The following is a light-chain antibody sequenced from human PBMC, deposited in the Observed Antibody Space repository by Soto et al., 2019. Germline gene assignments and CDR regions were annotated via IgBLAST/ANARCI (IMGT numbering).Light chain of an antibody. CDR2: EVS. CDR1: SSDVGGHNY. V-gene: IGLV2-8*01. CDR3: QAYDYSLTASV. J-gene: IGLJ3*02. Sequence: QSALTQPPSASGSPGQSVTISCTGTSSDVGGHNYVSWYQHHPGKAPKLMIYEVSKRPSGVPDRFSGSKSGNTASLTVSGLQAEDEADYYCQAYDYSLTASVFGGGTKLTVL.